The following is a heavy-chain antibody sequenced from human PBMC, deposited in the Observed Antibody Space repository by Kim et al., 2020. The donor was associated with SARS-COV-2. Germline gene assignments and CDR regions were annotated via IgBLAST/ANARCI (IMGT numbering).Heavy chain of an antibody. CDR2: ITKSSTPI. V-gene: IGHV3-48*02. Sequence: GGSLRLSCATSGFTFSAYDMNWVRRAPGKGLEWLSFITKSSTPIYYANSVKGRFTISRDNAKKSLYLQMNSLRDEDPALSYCVRDRMGGAFDIWGQGTLV. CDR3: VRDRMGGAFDI. J-gene: IGHJ3*02. D-gene: IGHD3-16*01. CDR1: GFTFSAYD.